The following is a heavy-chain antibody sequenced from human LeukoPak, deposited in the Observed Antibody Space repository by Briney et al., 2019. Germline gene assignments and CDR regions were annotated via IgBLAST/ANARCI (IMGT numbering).Heavy chain of an antibody. Sequence: GGSLRLSCAASGFSFSSYGMHWVRQAPGKGLEWVAFIRYDGSNKYYADSVKGRFTISRDNSKNTLYLQMNSLRAEDTAVYYCAKGHAYYYDSSGYPDAFDIWGQGTMVTVSS. V-gene: IGHV3-30*02. D-gene: IGHD3-22*01. CDR1: GFSFSSYG. J-gene: IGHJ3*02. CDR2: IRYDGSNK. CDR3: AKGHAYYYDSSGYPDAFDI.